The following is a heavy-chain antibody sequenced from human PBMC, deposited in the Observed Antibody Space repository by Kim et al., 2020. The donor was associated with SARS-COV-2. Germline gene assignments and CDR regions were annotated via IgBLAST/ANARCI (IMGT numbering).Heavy chain of an antibody. CDR3: ASPSDGDYVFHY. J-gene: IGHJ4*02. CDR2: IYFSGST. Sequence: SETLSLTCTVSGGSISSSSYYWGWIRQPPGKGLEWIGSIYFSGSTYYNPSLKSRVTISVDTSKNQFSLKLSSVTAADTAVYYCASPSDGDYVFHYWGQGTLVTVSS. D-gene: IGHD4-17*01. V-gene: IGHV4-39*01. CDR1: GGSISSSSYY.